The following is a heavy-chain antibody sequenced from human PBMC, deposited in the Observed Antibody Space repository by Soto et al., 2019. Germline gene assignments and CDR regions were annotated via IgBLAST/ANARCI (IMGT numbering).Heavy chain of an antibody. J-gene: IGHJ4*02. CDR2: INHSGST. D-gene: IGHD4-17*01. Sequence: TSETLSLTCAVYGGSFSGYSWTWIRQPPGTGLEWIGEINHSGSTNYNPSLKSRVTISVDTSKNQFSLKLTSVTAADTAVYYCARTLYGDNVDYWGQGTLVTVSS. V-gene: IGHV4-34*01. CDR1: GGSFSGYS. CDR3: ARTLYGDNVDY.